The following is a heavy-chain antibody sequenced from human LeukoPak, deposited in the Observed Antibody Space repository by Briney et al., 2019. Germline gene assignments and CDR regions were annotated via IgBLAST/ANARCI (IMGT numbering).Heavy chain of an antibody. CDR1: GFTFRNYA. CDR2: ISSSSSYI. D-gene: IGHD6-19*01. V-gene: IGHV3-21*01. J-gene: IGHJ4*02. CDR3: ARDGGAEAVTLIDY. Sequence: GGSLRLSCAASGFTFRNYAMSWVRQAPGKGLEWVSSISSSSSYIYYADSVKGRFTISRDNAKNSLYLQMNSLRAEDTAVYYCARDGGAEAVTLIDYWGQGTLVTVSS.